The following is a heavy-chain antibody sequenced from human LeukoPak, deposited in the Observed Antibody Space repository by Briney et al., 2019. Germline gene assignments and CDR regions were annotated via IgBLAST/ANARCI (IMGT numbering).Heavy chain of an antibody. CDR2: ISRSSNTI. CDR1: RFTFSRYS. CDR3: ARAIDYSDCDPSRSHYIDV. V-gene: IGHV3-48*01. Sequence: GGSLRLSCAASRFTFSRYSMNWVRQTPERGLEWISYISRSSNTIYYADSVKGRFTVSRDNAKNSLYLQMNSLRAEDTAKYLCARAIDYSDCDPSRSHYIDVWGKGATVTVSS. D-gene: IGHD4-11*01. J-gene: IGHJ6*03.